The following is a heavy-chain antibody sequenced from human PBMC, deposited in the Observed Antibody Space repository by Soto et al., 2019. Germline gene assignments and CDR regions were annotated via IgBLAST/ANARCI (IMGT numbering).Heavy chain of an antibody. D-gene: IGHD2-15*01. V-gene: IGHV3-30*18. J-gene: IGHJ4*02. CDR1: GFTFISYG. Sequence: QVQLVESGGGVVQPGRSLRLSCAASGFTFISYGMHWVRQAPGKGLEWLAVMSYDGRDKYYADSVRGRFTISRDNSKNTVYLQLNSLRVEDTAVYYCAKARSGSWHEGYYFDNWGLGTLVTVSS. CDR2: MSYDGRDK. CDR3: AKARSGSWHEGYYFDN.